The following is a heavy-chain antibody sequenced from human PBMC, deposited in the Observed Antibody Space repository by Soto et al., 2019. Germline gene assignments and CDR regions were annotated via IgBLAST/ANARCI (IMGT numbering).Heavy chain of an antibody. J-gene: IGHJ6*02. CDR3: ASRIVATTPVGYYYYGMDV. V-gene: IGHV1-69*12. CDR1: GGTFSSYA. D-gene: IGHD5-12*01. Sequence: QVQLVQSGAEVKKPGSSVKVSCKASGGTFSSYAISWVRQAPGQGLEWMGGIIPIFGTANYAQKFQGRVTLAADESPSAAYMELGSRRSEDTAVYYCASRIVATTPVGYYYYGMDVWGQGTTVTVSS. CDR2: IIPIFGTA.